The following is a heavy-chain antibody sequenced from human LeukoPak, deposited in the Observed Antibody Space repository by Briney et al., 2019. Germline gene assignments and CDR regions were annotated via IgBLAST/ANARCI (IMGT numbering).Heavy chain of an antibody. J-gene: IGHJ4*02. CDR2: INQDESEK. CDR1: GFSFSSYW. D-gene: IGHD4-17*01. V-gene: IGHV3-7*01. CDR3: ARDSGDYAAPVDY. Sequence: GGSLRLSCAASGFSFSSYWMSWVRQAPGKGLEWVAAINQDESEKYYVDSVKGRFTISRDNAKNSLYLQMNSPRDEDTAVYYCARDSGDYAAPVDYWGQGTLVTVSS.